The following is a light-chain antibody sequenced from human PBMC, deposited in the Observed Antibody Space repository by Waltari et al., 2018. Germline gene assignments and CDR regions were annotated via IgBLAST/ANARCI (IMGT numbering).Light chain of an antibody. CDR1: QSLSNY. CDR2: DTS. J-gene: IGKJ4*01. CDR3: QQCRNWPLT. Sequence: DIVLTQSPATLSLSPGERATLSCRASQSLSNYLAWYQQKPGQAPRLLIYDTSNRATGIPARFSGSGFGTDFTLTISSLEPEDFAVYYCQQCRNWPLTFGGGTKVEIK. V-gene: IGKV3-11*01.